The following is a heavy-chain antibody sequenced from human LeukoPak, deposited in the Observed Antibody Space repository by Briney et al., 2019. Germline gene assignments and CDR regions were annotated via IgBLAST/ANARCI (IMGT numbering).Heavy chain of an antibody. Sequence: PGGSLRLSCAASGFTFSSFAMTWVRQAPGKGLEWVSSITANHGATYNIDSVKGRFTISRDNSQNTMYPQMNSLRAEDTAVYYFTKDPNGNYVGAFDPWGQGTLVTVSS. D-gene: IGHD4-17*01. CDR2: ITANHGAT. J-gene: IGHJ5*02. V-gene: IGHV3-23*01. CDR3: TKDPNGNYVGAFDP. CDR1: GFTFSSFA.